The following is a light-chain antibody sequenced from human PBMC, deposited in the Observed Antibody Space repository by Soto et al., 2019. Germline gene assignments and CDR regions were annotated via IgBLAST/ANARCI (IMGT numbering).Light chain of an antibody. CDR3: QQYTNWPPLT. V-gene: IGKV3-15*01. J-gene: IGKJ4*01. CDR2: DAS. Sequence: EIVMTQSPATVSVSPGEGATLSCRASQSVHSDLAWYQQKPGQAPRLLIYDASTRATGIPARFSGSGSGTEFTLTISSLQSEDVAVYYCQQYTNWPPLTFGGGTKVEI. CDR1: QSVHSD.